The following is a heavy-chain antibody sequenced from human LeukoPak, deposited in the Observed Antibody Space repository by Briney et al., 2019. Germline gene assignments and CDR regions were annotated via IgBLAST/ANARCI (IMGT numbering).Heavy chain of an antibody. CDR2: IYYSGIS. CDR1: GGSIRSGGYY. CDR3: ARAHVDDVEMVYAVRAFDI. J-gene: IGHJ3*02. D-gene: IGHD2-8*01. Sequence: TSSQTLSLTCTVSGGSIRSGGYYWSWIRQHPGKGLEWIGCIYYSGISKYNPSLNSRVTISVDTSKNQFSLNLRSVTAADTAVYYCARAHVDDVEMVYAVRAFDIWGQGTLVTVSS. V-gene: IGHV4-31*03.